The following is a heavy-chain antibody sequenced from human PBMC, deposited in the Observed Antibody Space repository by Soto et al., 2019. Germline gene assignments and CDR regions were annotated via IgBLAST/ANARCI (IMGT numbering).Heavy chain of an antibody. Sequence: HPGGSLRLSCAASGFTFSSYAMSWVRQAPGKGLEWVSAISGSGGSTYYADSVKGRFTISRDNSKNTLYLQMNSLRAEDTAVYYCAKDMRRWSPRYGDNAFDIWGQGTMVTVSS. CDR2: ISGSGGST. CDR1: GFTFSSYA. CDR3: AKDMRRWSPRYGDNAFDI. J-gene: IGHJ3*02. D-gene: IGHD2-21*01. V-gene: IGHV3-23*01.